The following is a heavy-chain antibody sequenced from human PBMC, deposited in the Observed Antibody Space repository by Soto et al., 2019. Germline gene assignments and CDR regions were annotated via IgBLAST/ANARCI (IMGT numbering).Heavy chain of an antibody. D-gene: IGHD3-3*01. J-gene: IGHJ4*02. Sequence: EVQLVESGGDLVQPGGFLRLSCATSGFTFSRYWMHWVRQVPGKGLVWVSRINSDGSSISYSDSVKGRSTISRDNAKNTLYLQMNSLRVEDTAVYYCARLPVDTITSLDYWGQGTLVIVSS. V-gene: IGHV3-74*01. CDR3: ARLPVDTITSLDY. CDR2: INSDGSSI. CDR1: GFTFSRYW.